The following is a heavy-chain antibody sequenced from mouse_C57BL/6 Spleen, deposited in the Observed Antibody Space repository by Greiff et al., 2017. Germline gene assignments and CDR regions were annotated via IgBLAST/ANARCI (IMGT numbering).Heavy chain of an antibody. J-gene: IGHJ3*01. V-gene: IGHV1-69*01. Sequence: QVQLQQPGAELVMPGASVKLSCKASGYTFTSYWMHWVKQRPGQGLEWIGEIDPSDSYTNYNQKFKGKSTLTVDKSSSTAYMQLSSLTSEDSAVYYCARGGLRLFAYWGQGTLVTVSA. D-gene: IGHD2-4*01. CDR1: GYTFTSYW. CDR3: ARGGLRLFAY. CDR2: IDPSDSYT.